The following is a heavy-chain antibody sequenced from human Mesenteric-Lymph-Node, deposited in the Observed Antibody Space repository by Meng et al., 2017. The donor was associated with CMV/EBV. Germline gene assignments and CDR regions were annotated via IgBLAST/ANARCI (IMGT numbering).Heavy chain of an antibody. J-gene: IGHJ6*02. V-gene: IGHV3-21*01. CDR3: ARPISTRDYYGLDV. CDR2: ISRSSYI. D-gene: IGHD2-2*01. Sequence: GESLKISCAASGFTFSSYSMNWVRQAPGKGLEWVSSISRSSYIFYADSVKGRFTISRDNAQNSLYLQMNSLRAEDTAVYYCARPISTRDYYGLDVWGQGTTVTVSS. CDR1: GFTFSSYS.